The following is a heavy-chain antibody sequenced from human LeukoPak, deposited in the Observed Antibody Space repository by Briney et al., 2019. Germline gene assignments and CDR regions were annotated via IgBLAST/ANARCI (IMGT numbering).Heavy chain of an antibody. CDR3: AKQLGYCSDGSCYFPY. V-gene: IGHV3-23*01. D-gene: IGHD2-15*01. J-gene: IGHJ4*02. CDR1: GFTFSSSA. Sequence: GGSLRLPCAASGFTFSSSAMSWVRQAPGKGLEWVSAISNNGGYTYYADSVQGRFTISRDNSKSTLCLQMNSLRAEDTAVYYCAKQLGYCSDGSCYFPYWGQGTLVTVSS. CDR2: ISNNGGYT.